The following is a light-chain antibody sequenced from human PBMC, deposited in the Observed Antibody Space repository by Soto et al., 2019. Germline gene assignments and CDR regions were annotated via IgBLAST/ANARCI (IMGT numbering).Light chain of an antibody. CDR1: SSNIGAGYD. J-gene: IGLJ2*01. V-gene: IGLV1-40*01. CDR2: GNS. CDR3: QFYDSSLSRV. Sequence: QSVLTQPPSVSGAPGQRVTISCTGSSSNIGAGYDVHWYQQLPGTAPKLLIYGNSNRPSGVPDRFSGSKSGTSASLAITGLQAEDGGDYFCQFYDSSLSRVFGGGTKLPVL.